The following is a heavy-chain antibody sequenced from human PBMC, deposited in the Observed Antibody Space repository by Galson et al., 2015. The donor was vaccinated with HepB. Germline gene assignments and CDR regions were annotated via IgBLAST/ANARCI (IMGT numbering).Heavy chain of an antibody. Sequence: SLRLSCAASGFHFGSYGMHWVRQAPGKGLEWVALIYYDGGDKYYADSVTGRFTISRDNSRNTLYLQTNSLRAEDTALYYCARDSTGKTRLDPWGQGTLVTVSS. D-gene: IGHD1-1*01. CDR3: ARDSTGKTRLDP. CDR2: IYYDGGDK. V-gene: IGHV3-33*01. CDR1: GFHFGSYG. J-gene: IGHJ5*02.